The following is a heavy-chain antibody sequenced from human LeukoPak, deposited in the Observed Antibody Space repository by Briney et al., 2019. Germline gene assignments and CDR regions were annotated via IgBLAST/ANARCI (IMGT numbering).Heavy chain of an antibody. D-gene: IGHD2-8*01. CDR1: GLTVSSNY. CDR3: ARVDHLLTFDY. CDR2: IYSGGST. Sequence: GGSLRLSCAASGLTVSSNYMSWVRQAPGKGLEWVSVIYSGGSTYYADSVKGRFTISRDNSKNTLYLQMNSLRAEDTAVYYCARVDHLLTFDYWGQGTLVTVSS. J-gene: IGHJ4*02. V-gene: IGHV3-53*01.